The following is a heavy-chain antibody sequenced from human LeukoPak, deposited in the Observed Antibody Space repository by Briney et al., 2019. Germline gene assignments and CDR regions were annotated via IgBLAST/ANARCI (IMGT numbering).Heavy chain of an antibody. Sequence: GGSLRLSCAASGFTFSTYSMNWVRQAPGKGLEWVSYISSSSSTIYYADSVKGRFTISRDNAKNSLYLQMNSLRAEDTAVYYCARMVTGREDYFDYWGQGTLVTVSS. CDR2: ISSSSSTI. J-gene: IGHJ4*02. V-gene: IGHV3-48*01. D-gene: IGHD1-20*01. CDR3: ARMVTGREDYFDY. CDR1: GFTFSTYS.